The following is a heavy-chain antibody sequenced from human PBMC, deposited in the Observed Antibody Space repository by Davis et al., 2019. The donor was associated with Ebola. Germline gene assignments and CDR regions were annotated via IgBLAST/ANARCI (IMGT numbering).Heavy chain of an antibody. V-gene: IGHV1-18*01. J-gene: IGHJ5*02. CDR2: ISAYNGNT. CDR3: ARSRITIAPHNWFDP. Sequence: AASVKVSCKASGYTFTSYGISWVRQAPGQGLEWMGWISAYNGNTNYAQKLQGRVTMTTDTSTSTAYMELRSLRSDDTAVYSCARSRITIAPHNWFDPWGQGTLVTVSS. CDR1: GYTFTSYG. D-gene: IGHD3-9*01.